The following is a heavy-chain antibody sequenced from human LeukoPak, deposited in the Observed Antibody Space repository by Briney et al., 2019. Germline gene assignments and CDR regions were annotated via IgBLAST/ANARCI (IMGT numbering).Heavy chain of an antibody. V-gene: IGHV3-30*03. CDR3: ARFRGRSSGWSNWFDP. Sequence: GRSLRLSCAASGFTFSSYGMHWVRQAPGKGLEWVAVISYDGSNKDYVDSVKGRFTMSRDNSKNTLYLQMNSLRAEDTAVYYCARFRGRSSGWSNWFDPWGQGTLVTVSS. J-gene: IGHJ5*02. CDR2: ISYDGSNK. D-gene: IGHD6-19*01. CDR1: GFTFSSYG.